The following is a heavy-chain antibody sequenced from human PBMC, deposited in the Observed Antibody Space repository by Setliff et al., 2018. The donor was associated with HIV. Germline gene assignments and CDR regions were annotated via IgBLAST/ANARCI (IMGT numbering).Heavy chain of an antibody. CDR2: IRYDGSNK. CDR3: ARVDGFMAVAGTYDY. V-gene: IGHV3-30*02. D-gene: IGHD6-19*01. Sequence: PGGSLRLSCAASGFTFSSYGMHWVRQAPGKGLEWVAFIRYDGSNKYYADSVKGRFTISRDNAKNSLYLQMNSLRAEDTAVYYCARVDGFMAVAGTYDYWGQGTLVTVSS. J-gene: IGHJ4*02. CDR1: GFTFSSYG.